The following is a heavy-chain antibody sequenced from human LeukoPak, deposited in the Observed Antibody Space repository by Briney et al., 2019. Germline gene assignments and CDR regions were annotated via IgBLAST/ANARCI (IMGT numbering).Heavy chain of an antibody. CDR2: INTDGSST. J-gene: IGHJ5*02. V-gene: IGHV3-74*01. Sequence: GGSLRLSCAASGFTFSSYWMHWVRQAPGKGLVWVSRINTDGSSTNYADSVKGRFTISRDNAKNTLYLQMNSLRAEDTAVYYCARVKHPDWFDPWGQGTLVTVSS. CDR3: ARVKHPDWFDP. CDR1: GFTFSSYW.